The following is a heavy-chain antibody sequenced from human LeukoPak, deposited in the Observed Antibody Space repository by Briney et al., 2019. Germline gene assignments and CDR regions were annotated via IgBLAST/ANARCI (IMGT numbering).Heavy chain of an antibody. Sequence: GGCLRLSCAASGFTFSSYGMPWVRQAPGKGLEWVAVISYDGSNKYYADSVKGRFTISRDNSNNTLYLQMNSLRAEDTAVYYCAKAIYCTNGVCGIDYWAREPWSPSPQ. D-gene: IGHD2-8*01. CDR2: ISYDGSNK. CDR1: GFTFSSYG. CDR3: AKAIYCTNGVCGIDY. V-gene: IGHV3-30*18. J-gene: IGHJ4*02.